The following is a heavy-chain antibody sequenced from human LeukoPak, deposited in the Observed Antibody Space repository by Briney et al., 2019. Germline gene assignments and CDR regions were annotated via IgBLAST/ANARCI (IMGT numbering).Heavy chain of an antibody. Sequence: NPSETLSLTCTVSGGSISSSSYYWGWIRQPPGKGLEWIGSIYYSGSTYYNPSLKSRVTIFIDTSKNQFSLKLSSVTAADTAVYYCARLGYGYSSGGEVQHWGQGTLVTVSS. V-gene: IGHV4-39*01. CDR1: GGSISSSSYY. D-gene: IGHD6-19*01. CDR3: ARLGYGYSSGGEVQH. J-gene: IGHJ1*01. CDR2: IYYSGST.